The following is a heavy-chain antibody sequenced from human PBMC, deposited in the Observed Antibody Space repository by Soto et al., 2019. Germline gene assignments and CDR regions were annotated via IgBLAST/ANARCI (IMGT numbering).Heavy chain of an antibody. CDR1: GGSISRGDYY. V-gene: IGHV4-30-4*01. Sequence: SETLSLTCTVSGGSISRGDYYWSWIRQPPGKGLEWIGYIYYSGSTYYNPSLKSRVTISVDTSKNQFSLKLSSVTAADTAVYYCASTTVVTLGRGFASDYWGQGTLVTVSS. J-gene: IGHJ4*02. D-gene: IGHD4-17*01. CDR3: ASTTVVTLGRGFASDY. CDR2: IYYSGST.